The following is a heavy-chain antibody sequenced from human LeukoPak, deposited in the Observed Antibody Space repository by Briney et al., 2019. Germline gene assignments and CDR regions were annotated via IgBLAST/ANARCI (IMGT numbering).Heavy chain of an antibody. Sequence: SETLSLTCVVYGGSFSGYYWSWIRQPPGKGLEWIGEINHSGSTNYNPSLKSRVTISVDTSKNQFSLKLSSVTAADTAVYYCARGYSYVWDFDYWGQGTLVTVSS. CDR3: ARGYSYVWDFDY. D-gene: IGHD5-18*01. CDR1: GGSFSGYY. V-gene: IGHV4-34*01. CDR2: INHSGST. J-gene: IGHJ4*02.